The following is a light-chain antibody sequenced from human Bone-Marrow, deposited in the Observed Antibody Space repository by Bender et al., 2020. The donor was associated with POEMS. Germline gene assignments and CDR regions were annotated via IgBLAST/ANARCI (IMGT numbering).Light chain of an antibody. CDR2: EVT. CDR1: RKDVGNYDY. J-gene: IGLJ3*02. CDR3: SSYTSRSTWV. Sequence: QSALTQPASVSGSPGQSITISCTGSRKDVGNYDYVSWYQQSPGKAPKLIIYEVTIRPSGVSDRFSGSKSGNTASLTISGLQAEDEADYYCSSYTSRSTWVFGGGTKLTVL. V-gene: IGLV2-14*01.